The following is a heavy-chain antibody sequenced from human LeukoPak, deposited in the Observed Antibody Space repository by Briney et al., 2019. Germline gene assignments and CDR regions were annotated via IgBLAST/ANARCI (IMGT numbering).Heavy chain of an antibody. CDR1: GGSISSYY. D-gene: IGHD1-26*01. Sequence: SETLSLTCTDSGGSISSYYWSWIRQPAGKGLEWIGRIYTSGSTNDNASLKSRVSMSVDTSKDQFSLKLSSVTAADTAVFYCARENSGSYRELDYWGQGTLVTVSS. J-gene: IGHJ4*02. CDR3: ARENSGSYRELDY. CDR2: IYTSGST. V-gene: IGHV4-4*07.